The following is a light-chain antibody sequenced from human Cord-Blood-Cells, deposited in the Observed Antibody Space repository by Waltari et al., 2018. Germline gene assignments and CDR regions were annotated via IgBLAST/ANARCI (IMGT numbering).Light chain of an antibody. CDR3: AAWDDSLNGYV. J-gene: IGLJ1*01. V-gene: IGLV1-44*01. Sequence: QSVLTQPPSASGTPGPRVTISCSGSSSNIGRNTVNWYQQLPGTAPTLLIYGNNQRPSGVPDRFSGSRSGTSASRAISGLQSEDEADYYCAAWDDSLNGYVFGTGTKVTVL. CDR1: SSNIGRNT. CDR2: GNN.